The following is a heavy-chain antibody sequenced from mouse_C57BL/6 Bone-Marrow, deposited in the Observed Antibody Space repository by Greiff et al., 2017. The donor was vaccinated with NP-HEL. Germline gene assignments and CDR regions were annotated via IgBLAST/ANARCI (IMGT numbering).Heavy chain of an antibody. V-gene: IGHV3-8*01. CDR3: ARGYYGSSRYAMDY. CDR1: GYSITSDY. J-gene: IGHJ4*01. D-gene: IGHD1-1*01. Sequence: EVKLVESGPGLAKPSQSLYLTCSVTGYSITSDYWNWIRKFPGNKLEYIGYISYSGSTYYNPSLISRISITRDTSKNHYYLQLNSVTTEDTATYYCARGYYGSSRYAMDYWGQGTSVTVSS. CDR2: ISYSGST.